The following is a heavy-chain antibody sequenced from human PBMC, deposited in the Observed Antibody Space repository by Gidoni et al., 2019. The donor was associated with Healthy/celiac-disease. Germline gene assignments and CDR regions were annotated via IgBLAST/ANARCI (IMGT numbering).Heavy chain of an antibody. D-gene: IGHD4-17*01. CDR2: ISGSGGST. CDR3: AKGSGGSYDYGDFYFDY. J-gene: IGHJ4*02. V-gene: IGHV3-23*01. Sequence: EVQLLESGGGLVQPGGSLRLSCAASGFPFSSYDMSWVRQAPGKGLDWVSAISGSGGSTYYADSVKGRCTISRDNSKNTLYLQMNSLRAEDTAVYYCAKGSGGSYDYGDFYFDYWGQGTLVTVSS. CDR1: GFPFSSYD.